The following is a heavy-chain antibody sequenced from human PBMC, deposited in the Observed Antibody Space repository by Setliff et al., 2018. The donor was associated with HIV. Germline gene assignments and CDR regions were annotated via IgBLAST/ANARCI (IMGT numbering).Heavy chain of an antibody. Sequence: KASETLSLTCTVPGGSISSGNYYWSWIRVPAGKGLEWIGHVYTDGSTNYNPSLKSRVTISVDTSKNQFSLKVSSVTAADTAVYYCAALEERRYSYGLSFDYWGQGTLVTVSS. J-gene: IGHJ4*02. CDR1: GGSISSGNYY. V-gene: IGHV4-61*09. CDR3: AALEERRYSYGLSFDY. D-gene: IGHD5-18*01. CDR2: VYTDGST.